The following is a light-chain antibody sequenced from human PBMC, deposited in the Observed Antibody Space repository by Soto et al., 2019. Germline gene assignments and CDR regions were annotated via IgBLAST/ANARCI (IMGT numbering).Light chain of an antibody. CDR3: QQRSNWPRT. V-gene: IGKV3-11*01. CDR1: QSVSSY. J-gene: IGKJ1*01. Sequence: EIVLTQSPATLSLSPGERATLSCRASQSVSSYLAWYQQKPGQAPRLLIYDASNRATGIPARFSGSGSGTDFTLTSSSLEPEDFAVYYCQQRSNWPRTFGQGNKVEIK. CDR2: DAS.